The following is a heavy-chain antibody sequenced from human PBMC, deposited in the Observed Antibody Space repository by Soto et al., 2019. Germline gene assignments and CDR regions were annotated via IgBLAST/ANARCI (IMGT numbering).Heavy chain of an antibody. D-gene: IGHD3-9*01. Sequence: SETLSLTCTVSVGSVSSGNFYWSWIRQPPGKGLEWIGFIYYSGSTNYNPSLKSRVTISVDTSKNQFSLQLSSVTAADTAVYYCARGRNGLVRCWGKGTLGTVSS. V-gene: IGHV4-61*01. CDR3: ARGRNGLVRC. CDR2: IYYSGST. J-gene: IGHJ4*02. CDR1: VGSVSSGNFY.